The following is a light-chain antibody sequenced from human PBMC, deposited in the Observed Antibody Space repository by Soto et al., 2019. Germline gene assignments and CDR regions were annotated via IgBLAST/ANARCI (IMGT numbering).Light chain of an antibody. J-gene: IGKJ4*01. CDR3: QQYGSSPT. V-gene: IGKV1-39*01. CDR2: AAS. CDR1: QNVNRY. Sequence: IQLTQSPSSLSASVGDRVTITCRTSQNVNRYLNWYQEQPGKAPKLLIYAASILQSGVPSRFSGSGSGTDFTLTITRLEPEDFAVYYCQQYGSSPTFGGGTKVDIK.